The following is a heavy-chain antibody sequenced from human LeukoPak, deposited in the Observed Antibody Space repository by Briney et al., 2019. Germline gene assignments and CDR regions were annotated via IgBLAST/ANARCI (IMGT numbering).Heavy chain of an antibody. CDR2: ISAYNGNT. CDR1: GGTFSSHA. V-gene: IGHV1-18*04. CDR3: ARIRSSSMDY. J-gene: IGHJ4*02. Sequence: ASVKVSCKASGGTFSSHAISWVRQAPGQGLEWMGWISAYNGNTNYAQKLQGRVTMTTDTSTSTAYMELRSLRSDDTAVYYCARIRSSSMDYWGQGTLVTVSS. D-gene: IGHD6-6*01.